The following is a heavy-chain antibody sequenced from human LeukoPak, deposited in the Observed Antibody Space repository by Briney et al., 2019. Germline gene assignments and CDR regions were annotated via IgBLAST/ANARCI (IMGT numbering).Heavy chain of an antibody. Sequence: ASVKVSCKASGYTFTSYDINWVRQATGQGPEWMGWMNPNSGYTDYAQKFQGRVTMTRDTAISTAYMELSSLTSEDTAVYYCARGDYYGSGSYQDSWGQGTLVTVSS. CDR2: MNPNSGYT. CDR3: ARGDYYGSGSYQDS. CDR1: GYTFTSYD. D-gene: IGHD3-10*01. J-gene: IGHJ5*01. V-gene: IGHV1-8*01.